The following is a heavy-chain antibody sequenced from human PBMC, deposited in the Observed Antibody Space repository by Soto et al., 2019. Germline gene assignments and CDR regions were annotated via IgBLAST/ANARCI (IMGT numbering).Heavy chain of an antibody. J-gene: IGHJ5*02. CDR1: GGSISSSSYY. Sequence: SETLSLTCTVSGGSISSSSYYWGWIRQPPGKGLEWIGSIYYSGSTYYNPSLKSRVTISVDTSKNQFSLKLSSVTAADTAVYYCARQPALTTVTINWFDPWGQGTLVTVSS. CDR3: ARQPALTTVTINWFDP. D-gene: IGHD4-17*01. CDR2: IYYSGST. V-gene: IGHV4-39*01.